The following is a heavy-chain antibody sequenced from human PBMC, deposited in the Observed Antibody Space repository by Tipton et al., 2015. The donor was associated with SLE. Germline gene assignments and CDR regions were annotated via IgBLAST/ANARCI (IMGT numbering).Heavy chain of an antibody. J-gene: IGHJ6*02. CDR1: GGSFSGYY. V-gene: IGHV4-34*01. Sequence: TLSLTCAVYGGSFSGYYWSWIRQPPGKGLEWIGEINHSGSTNYNPSLKSRVTISVDTSKNQFSLKLSSVTAADTAVYYCARATDLLTLYGLDVWGEGTTVTVSS. CDR2: INHSGST. D-gene: IGHD1-14*01. CDR3: ARATDLLTLYGLDV.